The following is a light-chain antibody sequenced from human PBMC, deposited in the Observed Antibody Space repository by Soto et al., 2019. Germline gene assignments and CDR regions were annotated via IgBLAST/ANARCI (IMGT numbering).Light chain of an antibody. CDR1: QSVSSNS. Sequence: LMQSPGSLSLTPGERATLSCRASQSVSSNSLAWYEQKPGQAPRLIIYGASRRAAGIPDSISGSGSGTDFTLAITRLEPEDFAGYCCQQYGSTPWTFGQ. V-gene: IGKV3-20*01. J-gene: IGKJ1*01. CDR2: GAS. CDR3: QQYGSTPWT.